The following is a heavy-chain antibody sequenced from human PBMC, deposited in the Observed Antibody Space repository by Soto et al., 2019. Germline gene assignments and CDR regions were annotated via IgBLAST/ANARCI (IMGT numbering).Heavy chain of an antibody. CDR3: ARVHHSSSYYFDY. CDR1: GYTFTSYA. Sequence: QVQLVQSGAEVKKPGASVKVSCKASGYTFTSYAMHWVRQAPGQRLEWMGWINAGNGNTKNSQKFQGRVTITRDTSASTAYMELSSLRSEDTAVYYCARVHHSSSYYFDYWGQGTLVTVSS. J-gene: IGHJ4*02. V-gene: IGHV1-3*01. CDR2: INAGNGNT. D-gene: IGHD6-6*01.